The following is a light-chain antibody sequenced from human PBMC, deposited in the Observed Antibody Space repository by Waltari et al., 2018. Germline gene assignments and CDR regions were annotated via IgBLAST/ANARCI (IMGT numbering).Light chain of an antibody. CDR2: DVS. V-gene: IGLV2-14*03. CDR3: SSYTSSGTSSNTRV. J-gene: IGLJ1*01. CDR1: SSDVGGYNY. Sequence: QSALTQPASVSGSPGQSITLSCSGTSSDVGGYNYVSWYQHHTGKAPKLVIYDVSSRPSGVSHRYSGSKSGNTASLTISGLQGEDEADYYCSSYTSSGTSSNTRVFGTGTTVTVL.